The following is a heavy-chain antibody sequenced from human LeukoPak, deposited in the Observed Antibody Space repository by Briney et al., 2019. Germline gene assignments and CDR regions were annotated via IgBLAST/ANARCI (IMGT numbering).Heavy chain of an antibody. CDR2: LSTSGGST. V-gene: IGHV3-23*01. CDR1: GFTFSSYA. D-gene: IGHD1-26*01. J-gene: IGHJ4*02. Sequence: QTGGSLRLSCAASGFTFSSYAMSWVRQAPGKGLEWVSALSTSGGSTYYADSVKGRFTISRDNSKNTLYLQMDSLRAEDTAVYYCAKAASPTTRYFDYWGQGTLVTVSS. CDR3: AKAASPTTRYFDY.